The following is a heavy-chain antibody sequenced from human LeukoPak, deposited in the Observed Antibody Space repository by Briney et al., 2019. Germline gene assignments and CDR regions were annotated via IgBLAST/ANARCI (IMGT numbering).Heavy chain of an antibody. Sequence: GGSLRLSCAASGFTLSSYAMHWVRQAPGKGLEWVAVISYDGSNKYYADSVKGRFTISRDNSKNTLYLQMNSLRAEDTAVYYCARDRGCSSTSCYFQYYYGMDVWGQGTTVTVSS. CDR1: GFTLSSYA. V-gene: IGHV3-30-3*01. CDR3: ARDRGCSSTSCYFQYYYGMDV. D-gene: IGHD2-2*01. J-gene: IGHJ6*02. CDR2: ISYDGSNK.